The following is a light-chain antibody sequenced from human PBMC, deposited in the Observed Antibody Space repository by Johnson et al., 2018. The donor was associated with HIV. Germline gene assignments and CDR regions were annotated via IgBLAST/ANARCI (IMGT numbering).Light chain of an antibody. Sequence: QSVLTQPPPVSAAPGQKVTISCSGSSSNIGNNYVSWYQQLPGTAPKLLIYEDNKRPSGIPARFSGSKSGTSATLGINGLQTGDEANYYCGTWDSSLSVGGFGTGTKVTVL. CDR3: GTWDSSLSVGG. J-gene: IGLJ1*01. CDR2: EDN. V-gene: IGLV1-51*02. CDR1: SSNIGNNY.